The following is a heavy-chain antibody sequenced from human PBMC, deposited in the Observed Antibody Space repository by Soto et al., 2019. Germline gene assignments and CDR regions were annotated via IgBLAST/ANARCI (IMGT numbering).Heavy chain of an antibody. CDR3: TRSVITTAGTDAFDL. V-gene: IGHV1-46*03. CDR2: ISPSSGGT. CDR1: GYTFTSYY. J-gene: IGHJ3*01. Sequence: QVQLVQSGAEVKKPGASVRVSCKASGYTFTSYYIHWVRQAPGHGPEWMGMISPSSGGTDYAQKFQGRVTMNRDTSTSTVYMELSSLRSEDTAVYFCTRSVITTAGTDAFDLGGQGTLVTVSS. D-gene: IGHD6-13*01.